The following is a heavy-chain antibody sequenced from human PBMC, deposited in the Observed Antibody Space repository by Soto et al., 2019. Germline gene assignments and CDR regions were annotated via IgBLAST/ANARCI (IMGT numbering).Heavy chain of an antibody. J-gene: IGHJ6*02. CDR3: ARRETRKGMDV. CDR1: GFSLSTSGVG. Sequence: QITLKESGPTLVNPTQTLTLTCTFSGFSLSTSGVGVGWIRQPPGKALEWLALIYWDDDKRYSPSLKSRLPITKDTSKNQVVHNITHMDPVDPATYYGARRETRKGMDVWGQGTTVTVSS. V-gene: IGHV2-5*02. CDR2: IYWDDDK.